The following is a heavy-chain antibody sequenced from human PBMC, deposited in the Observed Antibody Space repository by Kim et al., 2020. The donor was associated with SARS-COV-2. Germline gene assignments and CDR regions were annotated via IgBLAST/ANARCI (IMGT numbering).Heavy chain of an antibody. V-gene: IGHV3-13*04. CDR3: ARVSPYYYGSGSYYAFDY. D-gene: IGHD3-10*01. Sequence: GGSLRLSCAASGFTFSSYDMHWVRQATGKGLEWVSAIGTAGDTYYPGSVKGRFTISRENAKNSLYLQMNSLRAGDTAVYYCARVSPYYYGSGSYYAFDYWGQGTLVTVSS. CDR2: IGTAGDT. CDR1: GFTFSSYD. J-gene: IGHJ4*02.